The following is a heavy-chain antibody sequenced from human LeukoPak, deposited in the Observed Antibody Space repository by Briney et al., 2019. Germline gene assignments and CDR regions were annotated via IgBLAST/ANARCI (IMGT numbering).Heavy chain of an antibody. Sequence: GGSLRLSCAASGFSFSTYAMSWVRQAPGKGLEWVSGVNGNGGSTSYADSVKGRFTIFRDNSKNTVYLQMNSLRVEDTAVYYCAKSLYGGCDYWGQGTEVTVSS. CDR2: VNGNGGST. CDR1: GFSFSTYA. D-gene: IGHD3-16*02. V-gene: IGHV3-23*01. CDR3: AKSLYGGCDY. J-gene: IGHJ4*02.